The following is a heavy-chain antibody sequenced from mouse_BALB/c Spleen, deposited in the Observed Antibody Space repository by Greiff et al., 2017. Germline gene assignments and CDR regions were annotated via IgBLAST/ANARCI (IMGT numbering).Heavy chain of an antibody. CDR2: ISYSGST. CDR1: GYSITSDYA. D-gene: IGHD4-1*01. J-gene: IGHJ2*01. CDR3: ARRNWSFDY. Sequence: EVQRVESGPGLVKPSQSLSLTCTVTGYSITSDYAWNWIRQFPGNKLEWMGYISYSGSTSYNPSLKSRISITRDTSKNQFFLQLNSVTTEDTATYYCARRNWSFDYWGQGTTLTVSS. V-gene: IGHV3-2*02.